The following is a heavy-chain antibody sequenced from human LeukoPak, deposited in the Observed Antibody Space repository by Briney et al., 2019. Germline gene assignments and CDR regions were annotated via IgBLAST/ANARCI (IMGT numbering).Heavy chain of an antibody. D-gene: IGHD3-10*01. J-gene: IGHJ4*02. V-gene: IGHV3-23*01. CDR1: GFTFSSYA. Sequence: GGSLRLSCAASGFTFSSYAMSWVRQAPGKGLEWVSAISGSGGSTYYADSVKGRFTISRDNSKNTLYLQMNSLRAEDTAVYYCAKNGIYYPVYYSDYWGQGTLVTVSS. CDR2: ISGSGGST. CDR3: AKNGIYYPVYYSDY.